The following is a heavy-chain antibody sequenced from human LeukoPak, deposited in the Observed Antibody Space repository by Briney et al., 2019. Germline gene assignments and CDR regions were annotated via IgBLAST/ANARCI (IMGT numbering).Heavy chain of an antibody. CDR2: IYPTDADT. CDR1: GYRFTGYW. V-gene: IGHV5-51*01. CDR3: ARRGDGYNYGAAY. Sequence: GESLKTSCKASGYRFTGYWIGWVRRMPGKGLEWMGIIYPTDADTTYSPSFQGQVTISVDKSISTAFLEWSSLKASDTAIYYCARRGDGYNYGAAYWGQGTLVTVSS. J-gene: IGHJ4*02. D-gene: IGHD5-24*01.